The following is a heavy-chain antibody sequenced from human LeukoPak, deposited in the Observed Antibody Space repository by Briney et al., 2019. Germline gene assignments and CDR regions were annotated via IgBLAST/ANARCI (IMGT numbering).Heavy chain of an antibody. J-gene: IGHJ4*02. CDR3: ARHFSYGSGSYYNSYHLFDY. CDR2: IYPGDSDT. V-gene: IGHV5-51*01. CDR1: GYSFTSYW. Sequence: GESLKISCKGSGYSFTSYWIGWVRQMPGKGLEWMGIIYPGDSDTRYSPSFQGQVTISADKSISTAYLQWSSLKASDTAMYYCARHFSYGSGSYYNSYHLFDYWGQGTLVTVSS. D-gene: IGHD3-10*01.